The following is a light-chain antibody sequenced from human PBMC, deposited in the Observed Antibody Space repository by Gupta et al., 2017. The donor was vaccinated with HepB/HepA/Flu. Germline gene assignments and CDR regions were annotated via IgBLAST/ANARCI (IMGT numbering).Light chain of an antibody. CDR3: QQDINWPPWT. J-gene: IGKJ1*01. CDR1: QNINGN. V-gene: IGKV3-15*01. CDR2: GAS. Sequence: IVITQSPATLSVSPGERATLSCRASQNINGNVAWYEQKPGQAPRLLNSGASTRATGIPARFSGSGSGTDFTLTISILQSEDFAVYYCQQDINWPPWTFGQGTKVEIK.